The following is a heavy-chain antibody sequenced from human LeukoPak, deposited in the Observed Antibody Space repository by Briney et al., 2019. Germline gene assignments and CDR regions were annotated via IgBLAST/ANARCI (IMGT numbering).Heavy chain of an antibody. CDR2: IYSGGDT. J-gene: IGHJ3*02. Sequence: PGGSLRLSCAASGLTVSSNYMSWVRQAPGKGLEWVSVIYSGGDTYYADSVKGRFTISRHDSKNTLYLQINSLRTEDTAIYYCTRVAYTYGYSQAFDIWGQGTMVTVSS. D-gene: IGHD5-18*01. CDR3: TRVAYTYGYSQAFDI. CDR1: GLTVSSNY. V-gene: IGHV3-53*04.